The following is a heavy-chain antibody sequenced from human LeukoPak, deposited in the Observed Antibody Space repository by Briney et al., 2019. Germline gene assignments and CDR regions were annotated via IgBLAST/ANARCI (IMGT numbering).Heavy chain of an antibody. Sequence: PGGSLRLSCAASGFTFSSYGMHWVRQAPGKGLEWVAFIRYDGSNKYYADSVKGRFTISRDNSKNTLYLQMNSLRAEDTALYYCASAGPDPYPFDYWGQGTLVTVSS. CDR2: IRYDGSNK. J-gene: IGHJ4*02. CDR1: GFTFSSYG. D-gene: IGHD6-13*01. V-gene: IGHV3-30*02. CDR3: ASAGPDPYPFDY.